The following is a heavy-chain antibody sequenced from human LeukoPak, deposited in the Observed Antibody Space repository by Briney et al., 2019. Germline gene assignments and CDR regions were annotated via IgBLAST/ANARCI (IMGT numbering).Heavy chain of an antibody. Sequence: TSETLSLTCTVSGGSISSYYWSWIRQPPGKGLEWIGYIYYSGSTNYNPSLKSRVTISVDTSKNQFSLKLSSVTAADTAVYYCARQRTPYSSFDPWGQGTLVTVSS. J-gene: IGHJ5*02. CDR1: GGSISSYY. V-gene: IGHV4-59*08. D-gene: IGHD4-11*01. CDR2: IYYSGST. CDR3: ARQRTPYSSFDP.